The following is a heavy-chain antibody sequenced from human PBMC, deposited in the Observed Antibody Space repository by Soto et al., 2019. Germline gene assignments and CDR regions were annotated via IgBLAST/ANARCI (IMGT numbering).Heavy chain of an antibody. V-gene: IGHV4-34*01. CDR3: AAADWGNNFYYGLDV. CDR1: GGSFSGYY. Sequence: PSETLSLTCAVYGGSFSGYYWSWSRQPPGKGLEWIGEINQSGSTNYKSCLKSRVTISVDTSKNQLSLKLSSVTAADTAVYYVAAADWGNNFYYGLDVRCQGTTVTVS. D-gene: IGHD7-27*01. CDR2: INQSGST. J-gene: IGHJ6*02.